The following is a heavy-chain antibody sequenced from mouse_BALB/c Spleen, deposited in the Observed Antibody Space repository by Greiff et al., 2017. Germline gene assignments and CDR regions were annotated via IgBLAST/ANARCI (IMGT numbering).Heavy chain of an antibody. CDR2: ISYSGST. V-gene: IGHV3-8*02. CDR1: GDSITSGY. D-gene: IGHD1-1*01. CDR3: ARSPLYYGSSYWFAY. J-gene: IGHJ3*01. Sequence: VQLKESGPSLVKPSQTLSLTCSVTGDSITSGYWNWIRKFPGNNLEYMGYISYSGSTYYNPSLKSRISITRDTSKNQYYLQLNSVTTEDTATYSCARSPLYYGSSYWFAYWGQGTLVTVSA.